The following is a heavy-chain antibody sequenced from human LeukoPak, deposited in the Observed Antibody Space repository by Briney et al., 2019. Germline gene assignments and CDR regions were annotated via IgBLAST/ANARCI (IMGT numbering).Heavy chain of an antibody. CDR3: ARGDIVGATTTPFDY. J-gene: IGHJ4*02. Sequence: GGSLRLSCAASGFTFSSYAMSWVRQAPGKGLEWVSAISGSGGSTYYADSVKGRFTISRDNSKNTLYLQMNSLRAEDTAVYYCARGDIVGATTTPFDYWGQGTLVTVSS. CDR1: GFTFSSYA. CDR2: ISGSGGST. D-gene: IGHD1-26*01. V-gene: IGHV3-23*01.